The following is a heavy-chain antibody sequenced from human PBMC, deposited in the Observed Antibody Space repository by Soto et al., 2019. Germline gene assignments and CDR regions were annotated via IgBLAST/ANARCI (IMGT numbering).Heavy chain of an antibody. CDR3: ARVNLGGLEPTFHYYYYMDV. Sequence: SETLSLTCTVSGGSISSYYWSWIRQPPGKGLEWIGYIYYSGSTNYNPSLKSRVTISVDTSKNQFSLKLSSVTAADTAVYYCARVNLGGLEPTFHYYYYMDVWGKGTTVTVSS. J-gene: IGHJ6*03. CDR2: IYYSGST. CDR1: GGSISSYY. V-gene: IGHV4-59*01. D-gene: IGHD1-1*01.